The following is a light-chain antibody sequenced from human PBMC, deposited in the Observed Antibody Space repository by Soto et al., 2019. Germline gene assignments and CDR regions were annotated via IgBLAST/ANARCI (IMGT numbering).Light chain of an antibody. CDR3: CSYAGNYYV. V-gene: IGLV2-11*01. Sequence: QSALTQPRSVSGSPGQSVTISCTGTSSDVGGYNYVSWYQQHPGKAPKLMISDVSKRPSGVPDRFSGSKSGNTASLTISGLPAEDEADYYCCSYAGNYYVFGTGTKVTVL. J-gene: IGLJ1*01. CDR1: SSDVGGYNY. CDR2: DVS.